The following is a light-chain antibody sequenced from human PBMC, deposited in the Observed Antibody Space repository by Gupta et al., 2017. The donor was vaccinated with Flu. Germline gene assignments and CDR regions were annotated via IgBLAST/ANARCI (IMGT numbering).Light chain of an antibody. V-gene: IGLV1-40*01. CDR1: PPDVGARYD. CDR2: VNI. J-gene: IGLJ2*01. Sequence: QSVLTQPPSMSGAPGLSVTIPRTRAPPDVGARYDIHWYQHIPGAPHNLLLYVNIHRPSGVSARFSAYKAGPSASLTISGLQPEDEADDYCQSYDSGLGGYAVFGGGTRLTVL. CDR3: QSYDSGLGGYAV.